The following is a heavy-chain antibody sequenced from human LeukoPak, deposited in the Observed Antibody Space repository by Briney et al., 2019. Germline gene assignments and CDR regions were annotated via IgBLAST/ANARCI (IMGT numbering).Heavy chain of an antibody. CDR1: GFTFSSYA. D-gene: IGHD1-26*01. J-gene: IGHJ6*03. CDR3: AKAGGASFYYYMDV. Sequence: GGSLRLSCAASGFTFSSYAMSWVRQAPGKGLEWVSAISGSGGSTYYADSVKGRFTISRDNSKNTLYLQLNSLTAEDAAIYSCAKAGGASFYYYMDVWGKGTTVTVSS. CDR2: ISGSGGST. V-gene: IGHV3-23*01.